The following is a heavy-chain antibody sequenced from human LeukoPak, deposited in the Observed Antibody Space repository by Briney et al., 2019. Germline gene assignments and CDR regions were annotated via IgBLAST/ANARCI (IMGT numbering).Heavy chain of an antibody. CDR2: ISYDRSNK. D-gene: IGHD6-19*01. CDR1: GFTFSSYA. Sequence: GGSLRLSCAASGFTFSSYAMHWVRQAPGKGLEWVAVISYDRSNKYYADSVKGRFTISRDNSKNTLYLQMNSLRAEDTAVYYCARGRIAVAGTLDYWGQGTLVTVSS. CDR3: ARGRIAVAGTLDY. J-gene: IGHJ4*02. V-gene: IGHV3-30*04.